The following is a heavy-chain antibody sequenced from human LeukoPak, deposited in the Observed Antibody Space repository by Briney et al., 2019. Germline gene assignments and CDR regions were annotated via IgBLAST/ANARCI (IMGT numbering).Heavy chain of an antibody. V-gene: IGHV4-34*12. CDR3: ARHVRALLTGNDY. Sequence: PSETLSLTCAVYGGSFSGYYWSWIRHPPGKGLEWIGTIFYSGSTYYNPSLKSRVTMSVDTSKNQFSLKLSSVNAAETAVYYCARHVRALLTGNDYWGQGTLVTVSS. CDR1: GGSFSGYY. D-gene: IGHD3-9*01. CDR2: IFYSGST. J-gene: IGHJ4*02.